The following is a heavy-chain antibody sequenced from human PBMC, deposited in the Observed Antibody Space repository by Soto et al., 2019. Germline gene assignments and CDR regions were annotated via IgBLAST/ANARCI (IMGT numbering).Heavy chain of an antibody. V-gene: IGHV4-39*07. CDR3: AIKSDMHYDYIWGSYRQDDAFDI. Sequence: PSETLSLTCTVSGGSVSSSGCFWGWIRRPPGKGLEWIGKIYHSGSTYYNPSLKTRATISVDKSKNQFSLKLSSVTAADTAVYYCAIKSDMHYDYIWGSYRQDDAFDIWGQGTMVTVSS. J-gene: IGHJ3*02. CDR2: IYHSGST. D-gene: IGHD3-16*02. CDR1: GGSVSSSGCF.